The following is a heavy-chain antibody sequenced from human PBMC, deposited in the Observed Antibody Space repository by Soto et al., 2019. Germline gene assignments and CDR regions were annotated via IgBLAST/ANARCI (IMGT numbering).Heavy chain of an antibody. V-gene: IGHV3-13*01. Sequence: EVQLVESGGGLVQPGGSLRLSCAASGFTFSAYDMHWVRQPTGKGLEWVSAIGTQHDTYYPDSVKGRFTISRENAKNSLKLQINSLRTGDTAVYYCARQASYWHGGGGWFDPWGQGTLVTVSS. CDR1: GFTFSAYD. CDR2: IGTQHDT. J-gene: IGHJ5*02. D-gene: IGHD2-8*02. CDR3: ARQASYWHGGGGWFDP.